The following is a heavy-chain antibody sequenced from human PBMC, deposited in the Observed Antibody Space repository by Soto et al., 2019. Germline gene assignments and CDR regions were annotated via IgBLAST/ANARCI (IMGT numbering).Heavy chain of an antibody. CDR1: GFTFTSSA. CDR3: ATPHSSGWYGAFDI. D-gene: IGHD6-19*01. J-gene: IGHJ3*02. CDR2: IVVGSGNT. V-gene: IGHV1-58*01. Sequence: GASVNVSCKASGFTFTSSAVQWVRQARGQRLEWIGWIVVGSGNTNYAQKFQERVTITRDMSTSTAYMELRSLRSDDTAVYYCATPHSSGWYGAFDIWGQGTMVTVSS.